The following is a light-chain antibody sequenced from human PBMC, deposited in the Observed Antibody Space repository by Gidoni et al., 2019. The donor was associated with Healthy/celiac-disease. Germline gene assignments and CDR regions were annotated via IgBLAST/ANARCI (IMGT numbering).Light chain of an antibody. CDR1: SSNIGAGYD. CDR3: QSYDSSLSGGGV. Sequence: QSVLTPPPSVSGAPGQRVTISCTGSSSNIGAGYDVHWYQQLPGTAPKLLIYGNSNRPSGVPDRFSGSKSGTSASLAITGRQAEDEADYYCQSYDSSLSGGGVFGTGTKVTVL. CDR2: GNS. V-gene: IGLV1-40*01. J-gene: IGLJ1*01.